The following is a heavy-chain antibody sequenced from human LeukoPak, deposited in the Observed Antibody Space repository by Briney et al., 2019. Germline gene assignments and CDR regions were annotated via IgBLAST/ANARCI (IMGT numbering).Heavy chain of an antibody. CDR2: IRYDGSNK. J-gene: IGHJ4*02. CDR3: ARGVDY. CDR1: GFTFSSYG. V-gene: IGHV3-30*02. Sequence: GGSLRLSCGASGFTFSSYGMHWVRQAPGKGLEWVAFIRYDGSNKYYADSVKGRFTVSRDNAKNSLYLQMNSLRAEDTAVYYCARGVDYWGQGTLVTVSS.